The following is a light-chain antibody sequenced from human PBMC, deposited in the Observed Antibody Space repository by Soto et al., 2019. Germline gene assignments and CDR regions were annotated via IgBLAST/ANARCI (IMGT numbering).Light chain of an antibody. V-gene: IGLV2-8*01. J-gene: IGLJ2*01. Sequence: QSALTQPPSASGSPGQSVTISCTGTSSDVGGYNYVSWYQQHPGKAPKLMIYEVTKRPSGVPDRFSGSKSGNTASLTVSGLQAEYEADYYCNSYAASNNVVFGGGTKLTVL. CDR1: SSDVGGYNY. CDR3: NSYAASNNVV. CDR2: EVT.